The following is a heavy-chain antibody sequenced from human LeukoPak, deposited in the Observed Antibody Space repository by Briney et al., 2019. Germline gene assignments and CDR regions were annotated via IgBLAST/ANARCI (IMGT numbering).Heavy chain of an antibody. CDR2: IIPIVGTA. J-gene: IGHJ1*01. CDR3: AGDSSEFRSLIPH. CDR1: GGTFSNHA. Sequence: ASVKVSCKASGGTFSNHAISWVRQAPGQGLEWMGGIIPIVGTAKYAQKFQGRVTITADESTSTAYMELSSLRSEDTAVYYCAGDSSEFRSLIPHWGQGTLVTVSS. D-gene: IGHD2-21*01. V-gene: IGHV1-69*13.